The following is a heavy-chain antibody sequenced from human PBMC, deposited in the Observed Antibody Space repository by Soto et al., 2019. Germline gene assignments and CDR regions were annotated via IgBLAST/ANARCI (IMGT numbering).Heavy chain of an antibody. Sequence: EVQLVESGGGLVQPGGSLRLSCAASGFTVSSNYMSWVRQAPGKGLEWVSVIYSGGSTYYADSVKGRFTISRDNSKNTLYLQMNSLRAEDTALYYCARDVYRSYWYFDLWGRGTLVTVSS. CDR1: GFTVSSNY. CDR3: ARDVYRSYWYFDL. J-gene: IGHJ2*01. CDR2: IYSGGST. V-gene: IGHV3-66*01.